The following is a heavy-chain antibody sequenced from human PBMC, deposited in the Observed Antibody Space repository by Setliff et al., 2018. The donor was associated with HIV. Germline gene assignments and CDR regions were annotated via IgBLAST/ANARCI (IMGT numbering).Heavy chain of an antibody. J-gene: IGHJ4*02. CDR3: GRCMSVAVPEY. CDR2: IYHSGST. CDR1: GGSISSSNYY. D-gene: IGHD2-21*01. V-gene: IGHV4-39*07. Sequence: LSLTCTVSGGSISSSNYYWGWIRQPPGKGLEWIGSIYHSGSTYYNPSLKSRVTISVDTSKNQFSLKLSSVTAADTAVYYCGRCMSVAVPEYWGQGTLVTVSS.